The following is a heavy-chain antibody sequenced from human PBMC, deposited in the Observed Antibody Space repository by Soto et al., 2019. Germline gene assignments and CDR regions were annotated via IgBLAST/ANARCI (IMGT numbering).Heavy chain of an antibody. CDR2: VYYSGGT. CDR1: GGSLTDHY. CDR3: ARGNDWKSSTFDI. D-gene: IGHD2-21*01. Sequence: QVQLQESGPGLVKHSETLSLTCTVAGGSLTDHYWNWFRQSPGKGLHWIGYVYYSGGTNYNPSLKSRVTMSVDTSKNQCSLNLRSVTAADTAVYYCARGNDWKSSTFDIWGQGTMVSVSS. J-gene: IGHJ3*02. V-gene: IGHV4-59*11.